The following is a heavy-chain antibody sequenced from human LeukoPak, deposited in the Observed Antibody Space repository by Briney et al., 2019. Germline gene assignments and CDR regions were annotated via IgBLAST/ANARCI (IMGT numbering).Heavy chain of an antibody. Sequence: PSETLSLTCTVSGASISSSNYYWGWIRQPPGKGLEWIGSISYSGSTYYNPSLKSRVTISVDTTKNQLSLRVNSVTAADTAVYYCARGIGYDIYGYFYEGYNWFDPWGQGTLVTVSS. CDR2: ISYSGST. V-gene: IGHV4-39*07. D-gene: IGHD3-22*01. CDR1: GASISSSNYY. CDR3: ARGIGYDIYGYFYEGYNWFDP. J-gene: IGHJ5*02.